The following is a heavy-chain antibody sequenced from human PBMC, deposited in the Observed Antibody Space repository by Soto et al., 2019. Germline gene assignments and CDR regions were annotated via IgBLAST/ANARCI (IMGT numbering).Heavy chain of an antibody. V-gene: IGHV3-48*01. Sequence: EVQLVESGGGLVQPGGSLRLSCAATRFTFSSYSIKWVRQAPGKGLEWVSYISSSNSTIYYADSVKGRFTISRDNAKNSLYLQMNSLIAEDTAVYYCAPPPVAGFDYWGQGTLVTVSS. CDR1: RFTFSSYS. J-gene: IGHJ4*02. CDR2: ISSSNSTI. D-gene: IGHD6-19*01. CDR3: APPPVAGFDY.